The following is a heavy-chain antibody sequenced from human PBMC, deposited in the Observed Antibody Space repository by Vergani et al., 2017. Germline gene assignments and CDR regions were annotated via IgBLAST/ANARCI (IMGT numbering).Heavy chain of an antibody. J-gene: IGHJ4*02. CDR3: ARHLRQQPNDY. CDR1: GASIRSSNYY. Sequence: QLQLQESGPGLVKPSATLSLTCSVSGASIRSSNYYWGWIRQPPGKGLEWIGSIYHSGSTYYNPSLKSRVTISVDTSKNQFSLKLSSVTAADTAVYYCARHLRQQPNDYWGQGTLVTVSS. CDR2: IYHSGST. D-gene: IGHD6-13*01. V-gene: IGHV4-39*01.